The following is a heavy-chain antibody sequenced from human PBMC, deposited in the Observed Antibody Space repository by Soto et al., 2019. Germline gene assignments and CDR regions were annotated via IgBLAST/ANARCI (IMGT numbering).Heavy chain of an antibody. Sequence: GSLRLSCAASGFTFSSYSMNWVRQAPGKGLEWVSSISSSSSYIYYADSVKGRFTISRDNAKNSLYLQMNSLRAEDTAVYYCARERKDSGYDSRDFDYWGQGTLVTVSS. CDR2: ISSSSSYI. D-gene: IGHD5-12*01. V-gene: IGHV3-21*01. J-gene: IGHJ4*02. CDR3: ARERKDSGYDSRDFDY. CDR1: GFTFSSYS.